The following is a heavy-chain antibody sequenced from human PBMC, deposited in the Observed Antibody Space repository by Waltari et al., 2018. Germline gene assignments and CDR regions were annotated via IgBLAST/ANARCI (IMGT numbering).Heavy chain of an antibody. V-gene: IGHV3-23*01. CDR1: GFTLSHYG. J-gene: IGHJ4*02. CDR2: VSDNGGGA. Sequence: EVQLLQSGGGSVQPGGSLRLYCAASGFTLSHYGMSWVRQAPGKGLEWVAGVSDNGGGAYYAESVKGRVTISRDNFKNVLYMEMTNLRAEDTALYYCARESGPLGHPLFAYWGQGTPVTVSS. CDR3: ARESGPLGHPLFAY.